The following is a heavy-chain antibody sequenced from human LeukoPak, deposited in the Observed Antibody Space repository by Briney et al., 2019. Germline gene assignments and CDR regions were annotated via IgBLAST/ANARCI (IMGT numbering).Heavy chain of an antibody. CDR3: ARARLRIFDAFDI. J-gene: IGHJ3*02. CDR1: GFTFSSYS. CDR2: FSSSSSYI. Sequence: PWGSLRLSCAASGFTFSSYSMNWVRQAPGKGLEWVSSFSSSSSYIYYADSVKGRFTISRDNAKNSLYLQMNSLRAEDTAVYYCARARLRIFDAFDIWGQGTMVTVSS. V-gene: IGHV3-21*01.